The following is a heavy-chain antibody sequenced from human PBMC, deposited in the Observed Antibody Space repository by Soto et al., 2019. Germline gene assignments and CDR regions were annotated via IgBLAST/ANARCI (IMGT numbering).Heavy chain of an antibody. D-gene: IGHD4-17*01. J-gene: IGHJ4*02. V-gene: IGHV3-15*01. CDR1: GFSFSNVW. Sequence: GGSLRLSCAASGFSFSNVWMSWVRQAPGKGLEWVGRIKSKTDGGTTDYAAPVKGGFTISRDDSKTTLYLQMNSLKTEDTAVYYCSFQESTTVTTFEYWGQGTLVTVSS. CDR3: SFQESTTVTTFEY. CDR2: IKSKTDGGTT.